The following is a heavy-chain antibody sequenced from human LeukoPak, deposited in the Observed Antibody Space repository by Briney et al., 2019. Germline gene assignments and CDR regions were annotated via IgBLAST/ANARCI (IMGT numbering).Heavy chain of an antibody. V-gene: IGHV3-7*03. CDR2: IKQDGSEK. CDR3: AKSWQLGDYYGSGSYYIY. CDR1: GFTFSSYW. D-gene: IGHD3-10*01. Sequence: GVSLRLSCAASGFTFSSYWMSWVRQAPGKGLEWVANIKQDGSEKYYVDSVKGRFTISRDNAKNSLYLQMNSLRAEDTAVYYCAKSWQLGDYYGSGSYYIYWGQGTLVTVSS. J-gene: IGHJ4*02.